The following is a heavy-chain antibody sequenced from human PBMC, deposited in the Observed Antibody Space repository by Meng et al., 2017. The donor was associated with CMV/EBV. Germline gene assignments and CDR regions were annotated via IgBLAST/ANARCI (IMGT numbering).Heavy chain of an antibody. J-gene: IGHJ4*02. D-gene: IGHD6-6*01. V-gene: IGHV4-61*01. CDR3: ARDHPDSSLGY. CDR1: AGSFSSESYD. CDR2: IYDRGST. Sequence: CSVSAGSFSSESYDWSWIRQPPGKGMEWIGYIYDRGSTNNNPTLKSRVTISVDTSKNQFSLKLSSVTAADTAVYYCARDHPDSSLGYWGQGTLVTVSS.